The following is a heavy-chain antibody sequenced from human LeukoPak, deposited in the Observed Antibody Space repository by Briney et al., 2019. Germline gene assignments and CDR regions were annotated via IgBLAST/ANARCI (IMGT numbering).Heavy chain of an antibody. CDR2: ISSSSSTI. CDR1: GFTFSSYS. D-gene: IGHD6-19*01. CDR3: ARDPIAVAGTYYFDY. J-gene: IGHJ4*02. Sequence: PGGSLRLSCAASGFTFSSYSMNWVRQAPGKGLEWVSYISSSSSTIYYADSVKGRFTISRDNAKNSLYLQMNSLRAEDTALYYCARDPIAVAGTYYFDYWGQGTLVTVSS. V-gene: IGHV3-48*01.